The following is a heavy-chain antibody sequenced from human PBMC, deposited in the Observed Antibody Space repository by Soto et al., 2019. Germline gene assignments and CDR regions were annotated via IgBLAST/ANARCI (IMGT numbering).Heavy chain of an antibody. D-gene: IGHD2-2*01. J-gene: IGHJ4*02. V-gene: IGHV1-18*01. CDR3: ASLYCSSASCQLDY. Sequence: QAQLVQSGTEVKKPGASVRVSCKASGYTFTFNRVTWVRQAPGQGLEWMGWISADNGNTNYAQNLQGRVTMTTDTSTSTAYMELRSLRSDDTAVYYCASLYCSSASCQLDYWGQGTLVTVSP. CDR1: GYTFTFNR. CDR2: ISADNGNT.